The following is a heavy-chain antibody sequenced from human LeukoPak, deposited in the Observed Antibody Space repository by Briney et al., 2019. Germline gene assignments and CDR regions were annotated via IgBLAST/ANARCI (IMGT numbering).Heavy chain of an antibody. CDR3: ARQRSVAGTYFDY. D-gene: IGHD6-19*01. CDR1: GFTFSSYA. V-gene: IGHV3-23*01. J-gene: IGHJ4*02. Sequence: GGSLRLSCAASGFTFSSYAMSWVRQAPGKGLEWVSAISGSGGSTYYADSVKGRFTISRDNSKNTLYLQMNSLRAEDTAVYYCARQRSVAGTYFDYWGQGTLVTVSS. CDR2: ISGSGGST.